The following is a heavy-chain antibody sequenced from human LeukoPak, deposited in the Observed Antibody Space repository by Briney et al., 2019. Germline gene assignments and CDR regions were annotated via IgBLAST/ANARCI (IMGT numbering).Heavy chain of an antibody. CDR1: GYTFTSYD. D-gene: IGHD3-10*01. V-gene: IGHV1-8*01. CDR2: MNPNSGNT. CDR3: AKSLNVITIVRGVIMDGHYYYGMDV. J-gene: IGHJ6*02. Sequence: ASVKVSCKASGYTFTSYDINWVRQATGQGLEWMGWMNPNSGNTGYAQKFQGRVTMTRNTSISTAYMELSSLRAEDTALYYCAKSLNVITIVRGVIMDGHYYYGMDVWGQGTTVTVS.